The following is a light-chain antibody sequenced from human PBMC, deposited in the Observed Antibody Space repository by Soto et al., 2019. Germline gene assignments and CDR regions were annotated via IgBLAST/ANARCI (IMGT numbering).Light chain of an antibody. CDR2: DVS. Sequence: DIQMTQSPSSLSASVGDRVTITCQASQDISNYLNWYQQKPGKAPKFLIYDVSKLETGVPSRFSGSGSATDFTFTINSLQPEDVATYYCQQYNSLPPTFGGGTKVEIK. J-gene: IGKJ4*01. V-gene: IGKV1-33*01. CDR3: QQYNSLPPT. CDR1: QDISNY.